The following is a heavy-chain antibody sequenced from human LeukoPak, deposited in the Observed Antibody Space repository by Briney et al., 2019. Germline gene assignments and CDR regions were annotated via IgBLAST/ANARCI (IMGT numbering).Heavy chain of an antibody. CDR2: INRDGSEK. D-gene: IGHD5-18*01. CDR3: ARGRGYSYGRNNYYFDY. Sequence: QSGGSLRLSCAASGFNFSNYWMSWVRQTPGKGLEWVANINRDGSEKYYVDSVEGQFTISRDNAKNSLFLQMNSLRVEDTAVYYCARGRGYSYGRNNYYFDYWGQGTLVTVSS. V-gene: IGHV3-7*03. CDR1: GFNFSNYW. J-gene: IGHJ4*02.